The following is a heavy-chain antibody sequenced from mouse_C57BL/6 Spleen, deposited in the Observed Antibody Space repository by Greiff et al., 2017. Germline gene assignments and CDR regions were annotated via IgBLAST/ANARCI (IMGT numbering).Heavy chain of an antibody. CDR3: ARWDDYEDSIDY. CDR2: IYPRSGNT. Sequence: VQLQQSGAELARPGASVKLSCKASGYTFTSYGISWVKQRTGQGLEWIGEIYPRSGNTYYNEKFKGKATLTADKSSSTAYMELRSLTSEDSAVYFCARWDDYEDSIDYWGQGTAGTVSS. CDR1: GYTFTSYG. D-gene: IGHD2-4*01. J-gene: IGHJ4*01. V-gene: IGHV1-81*01.